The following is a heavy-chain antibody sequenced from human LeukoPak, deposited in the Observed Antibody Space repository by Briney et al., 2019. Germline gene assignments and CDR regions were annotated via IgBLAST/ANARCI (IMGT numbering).Heavy chain of an antibody. CDR1: GFTFSSYG. CDR3: ARVGDTAMVTGENYFDY. J-gene: IGHJ4*02. Sequence: GGSLRLSCAASGFTFSSYGMHWVRQAPGKGLEWVAVISYDGSNKYYADSVKGRFTISRDNSKNTLYLQMNSLRAEDTAVYYCARVGDTAMVTGENYFDYWGQGTLVTVSS. V-gene: IGHV3-30*03. CDR2: ISYDGSNK. D-gene: IGHD5-18*01.